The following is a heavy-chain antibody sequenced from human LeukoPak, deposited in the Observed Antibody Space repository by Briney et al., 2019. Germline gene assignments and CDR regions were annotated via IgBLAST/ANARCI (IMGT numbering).Heavy chain of an antibody. Sequence: GGSLRLSCAASGFTFSSYWMSWVRQAPGTGLEWVANIKQDGRDKYYVDSVKGRFTISRDNAKNSLYLQMNSLRAEDTAVYYCARDSPHYYDSSGYWFDPWGQGTLVTVSS. CDR3: ARDSPHYYDSSGYWFDP. CDR2: IKQDGRDK. D-gene: IGHD3-22*01. J-gene: IGHJ5*02. V-gene: IGHV3-7*01. CDR1: GFTFSSYW.